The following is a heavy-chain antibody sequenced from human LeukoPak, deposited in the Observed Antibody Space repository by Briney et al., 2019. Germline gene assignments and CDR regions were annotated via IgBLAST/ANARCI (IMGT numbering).Heavy chain of an antibody. CDR3: ARRWVYDKRAFDA. Sequence: SETLSLTCTVSGGSISGTYYWSWIRQPPGTGLEWIGYIYYTGTTDSNPSLKSRVTISLDTSKNQFSLDLSSVTAADTAVYYCARRWVYDKRAFDAWGQGTMVTVSS. J-gene: IGHJ3*01. V-gene: IGHV4-59*08. D-gene: IGHD3-16*01. CDR2: IYYTGTT. CDR1: GGSISGTYY.